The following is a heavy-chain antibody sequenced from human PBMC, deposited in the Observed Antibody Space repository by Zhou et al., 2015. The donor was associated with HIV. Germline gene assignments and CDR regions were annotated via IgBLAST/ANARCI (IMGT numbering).Heavy chain of an antibody. Sequence: QVQLVQSGAEVKKPGSSVKVSCKASGGTFSSYAISWVRQAPGQGLEWMGGIIPIFGTANYAQKFLGRLTITADESTSTSYMELSGLRSEDTAIYFCARLVNYYDRRRGRRTSWGQGTLVTVSS. CDR3: ARLVNYYDRRRGRRTS. V-gene: IGHV1-69*12. CDR1: GGTFSSYA. J-gene: IGHJ4*02. D-gene: IGHD3-22*01. CDR2: IIPIFGTA.